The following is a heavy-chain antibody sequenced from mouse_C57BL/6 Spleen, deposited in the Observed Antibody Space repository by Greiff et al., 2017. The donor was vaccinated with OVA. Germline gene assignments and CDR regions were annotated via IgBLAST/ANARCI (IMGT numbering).Heavy chain of an antibody. J-gene: IGHJ4*01. V-gene: IGHV5-17*01. CDR3: ARFQGHYAMDY. CDR2: ISSGSSTI. D-gene: IGHD3-2*02. CDR1: GFTFSDYG. Sequence: EVQVVESGGGLVKPGGSLKLSCAASGFTFSDYGMHWVRQAPEKGLEWVAYISSGSSTIYYADTVKGRFTISRDNAKNTLFLQMTSLRSEDTAMYYCARFQGHYAMDYWGQGTSVTVSS.